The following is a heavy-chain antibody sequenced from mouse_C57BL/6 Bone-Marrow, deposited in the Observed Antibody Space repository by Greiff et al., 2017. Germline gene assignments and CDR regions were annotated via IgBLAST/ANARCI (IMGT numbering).Heavy chain of an antibody. CDR3: ARSYDYSEYTVDY. Sequence: QVQLQQPGAELVKPGASVKLSCKASGYTFTNYWMHWVKQRPGQGLEWIGMMHPNGGSPDYNEKFKSEATLSVDKSSRTAYMELSSLTSEDSAVYYCARSYDYSEYTVDYWDQGTSVTVSS. V-gene: IGHV1-64*01. D-gene: IGHD2-4*01. CDR2: MHPNGGSP. CDR1: GYTFTNYW. J-gene: IGHJ4*01.